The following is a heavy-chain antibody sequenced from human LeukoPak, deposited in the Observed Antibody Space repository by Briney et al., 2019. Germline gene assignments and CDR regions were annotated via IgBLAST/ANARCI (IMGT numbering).Heavy chain of an antibody. J-gene: IGHJ4*02. V-gene: IGHV4-39*01. D-gene: IGHD6-19*01. CDR1: GGSISSSSYY. CDR3: ARQYQHVSGWYWGY. CDR2: IYYSGST. Sequence: PSETLSLTCTVSGGSISSSSYYWGWIRQPPGKGLEWIGSIYYSGSTYYNPSLKSRVTISVDTSKNQFSLKLSSVTAADTAVYYCARQYQHVSGWYWGYWGQGTLVTVSS.